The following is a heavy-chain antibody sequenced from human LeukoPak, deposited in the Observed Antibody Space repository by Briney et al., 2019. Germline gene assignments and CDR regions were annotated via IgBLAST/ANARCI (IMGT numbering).Heavy chain of an antibody. V-gene: IGHV3-9*01. Sequence: PGGSLRLSCAASGFTFDGYAMHWVRQAPGKGLAWVSGITWNSGTIAYADSVKGRFTISRDNAKNSLYLQMNSLRAEDTALYYCTKDRGGSYYDAFDMWGQGTRVTVSS. D-gene: IGHD1-26*01. CDR3: TKDRGGSYYDAFDM. J-gene: IGHJ3*02. CDR2: ITWNSGTI. CDR1: GFTFDGYA.